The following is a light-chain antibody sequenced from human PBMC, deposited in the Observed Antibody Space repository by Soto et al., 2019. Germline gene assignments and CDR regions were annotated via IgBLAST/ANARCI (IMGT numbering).Light chain of an antibody. CDR3: QHSYTVPVT. Sequence: DGVMTQCKNSLAVYLDETATIHCKSLLTVLTSSNNKNHLAWYQQKPGQAPKLLISWASTRESGVPDRFSGSGSGTDFTLTISSLQAEDGGVYYCQHSYTVPVTFGQGTLLEVK. CDR1: LTVLTSSNNKNH. CDR2: WAS. V-gene: IGKV4-1*01. J-gene: IGKJ5*01.